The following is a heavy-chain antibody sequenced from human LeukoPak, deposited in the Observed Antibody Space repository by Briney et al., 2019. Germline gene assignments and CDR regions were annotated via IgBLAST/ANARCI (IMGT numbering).Heavy chain of an antibody. CDR3: ARGWEREGYFDY. D-gene: IGHD1-26*01. CDR2: INHSGST. Sequence: PSETLSLTCAVYGGSFSGYYWSWIRQPPGKGLEWIGEINHSGSTNYNPSLKSRVTISVDTSKNQSSLKLSSVTAADTAVYYCARGWEREGYFDYWGQGTLVTVSS. CDR1: GGSFSGYY. V-gene: IGHV4-34*01. J-gene: IGHJ4*02.